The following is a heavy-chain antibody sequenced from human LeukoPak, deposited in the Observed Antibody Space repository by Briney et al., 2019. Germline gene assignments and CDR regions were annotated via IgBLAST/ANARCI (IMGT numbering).Heavy chain of an antibody. J-gene: IGHJ3*02. CDR2: INPSGGST. CDR1: GYTFTSYY. D-gene: IGHD3-22*01. CDR3: ARDRLKNYYDSTNGAFDI. Sequence: ASVKVSCKASGYTFTSYYMHWVRQAPGQGLEWMGIINPSGGSTSYAQKFQGRVTMTRDTSTSTVYMELSSLRPEDTAVYYCARDRLKNYYDSTNGAFDIWGQGTMVTVSS. V-gene: IGHV1-46*01.